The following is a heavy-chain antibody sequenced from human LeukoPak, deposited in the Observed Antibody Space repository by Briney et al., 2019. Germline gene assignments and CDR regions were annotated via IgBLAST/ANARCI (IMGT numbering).Heavy chain of an antibody. CDR3: ARVHRGSYHGDY. D-gene: IGHD1-26*01. CDR2: IYSGGST. J-gene: IGHJ4*02. Sequence: PGGSLRLSCAASGFTVSSNYMSWVRQAPGKGLEWVSVIYSGGSTYYADSVKGRFTISRDNSKNTLYLQMNSLRAEDTAVYYCARVHRGSYHGDYWGQGTLVTVSS. V-gene: IGHV3-66*01. CDR1: GFTVSSNY.